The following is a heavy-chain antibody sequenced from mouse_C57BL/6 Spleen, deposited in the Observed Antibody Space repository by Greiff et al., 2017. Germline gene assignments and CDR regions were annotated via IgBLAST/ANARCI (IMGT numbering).Heavy chain of an antibody. Sequence: VQLQQPGAELVKPGASVKLSCKASGYTFTSYWMHWVKQRPGQGLEWIGMIHPNSGSTNYNEKFKSKATLTVDKSSSTAYMQLSSLTSEDSAVYYCARRADGSSYDAMDYWGQGTSVTVSS. J-gene: IGHJ4*01. V-gene: IGHV1-64*01. CDR1: GYTFTSYW. CDR2: IHPNSGST. D-gene: IGHD1-1*01. CDR3: ARRADGSSYDAMDY.